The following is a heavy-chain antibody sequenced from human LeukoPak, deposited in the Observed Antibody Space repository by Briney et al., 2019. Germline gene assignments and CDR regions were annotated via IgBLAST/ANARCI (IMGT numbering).Heavy chain of an antibody. J-gene: IGHJ6*03. CDR3: ARDGGYYYGSGSLRVWYYYYYMDV. CDR1: GFTFSSYA. V-gene: IGHV3-64*01. D-gene: IGHD3-10*01. Sequence: PGGSLRLSCAASGFTFSSYAMHWVRQAPGKGLEYVSAISSNGGSTYYPNFVKGRFTISRDNSKNTMYLQMGSLRAEDMAVYYCARDGGYYYGSGSLRVWYYYYYMDVWGKGTTVTVSS. CDR2: ISSNGGST.